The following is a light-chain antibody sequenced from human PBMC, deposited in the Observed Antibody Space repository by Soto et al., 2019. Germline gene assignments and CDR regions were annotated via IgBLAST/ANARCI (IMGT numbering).Light chain of an antibody. CDR2: SND. CDR3: AAWDGSLNGYV. CDR1: SSNIGSNT. Sequence: VLTQPPSASGTPGQRVTISCSGSSSNIGSNTVNWYQQLPGTAPKLLIYSNDQRPSGVPDRFSGSKSGTSASLAISGLQSEDEADYYCAAWDGSLNGYVFGTGTKVTVL. J-gene: IGLJ1*01. V-gene: IGLV1-44*01.